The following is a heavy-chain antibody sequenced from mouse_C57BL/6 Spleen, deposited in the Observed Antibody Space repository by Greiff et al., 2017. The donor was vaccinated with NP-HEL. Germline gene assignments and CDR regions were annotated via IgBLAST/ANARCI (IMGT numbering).Heavy chain of an antibody. D-gene: IGHD1-1*01. CDR3: ARVGGSSYRYAMDY. CDR2: INPNNGGT. J-gene: IGHJ4*01. V-gene: IGHV1-22*01. Sequence: EVKLMESGPELVKPGASVKMSCKASGYTFTDYNMHWVKQSHGKSLEWIGYINPNNGGTSYNQKFKRKATLTVNKSSSTAYMELRSLTSEDSAVYYCARVGGSSYRYAMDYWGQGTSVTVSS. CDR1: GYTFTDYN.